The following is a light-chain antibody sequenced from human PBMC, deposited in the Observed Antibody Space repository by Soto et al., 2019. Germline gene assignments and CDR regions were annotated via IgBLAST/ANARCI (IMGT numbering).Light chain of an antibody. CDR2: GTS. J-gene: IGKJ2*01. CDR1: QSVSSSY. CDR3: QQYGSSPLYS. V-gene: IGKV3-20*01. Sequence: EMVLTQSPGTLSLPPGERATLSCRASQSVSSSYLHWYQQKPGQAPRLLIYGTSSRATGIPDRFSGSGSGTGFTLAISRLEPEDFALYYCQQYGSSPLYSFGQGTKLEIK.